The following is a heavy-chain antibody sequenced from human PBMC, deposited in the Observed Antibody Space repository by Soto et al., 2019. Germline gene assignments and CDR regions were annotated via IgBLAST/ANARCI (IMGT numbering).Heavy chain of an antibody. Sequence: PGGSLRLSCAASGFTFSSYWMHWVRQAPGKGLVRVSHINSDGSSTSYADSVKGRFTISRDNAKNTLYLQMDGLRAEDTAVFYCVGERSSSPYLPDYWGHGTLVTVSS. CDR3: VGERSSSPYLPDY. CDR2: INSDGSST. J-gene: IGHJ4*01. CDR1: GFTFSSYW. V-gene: IGHV3-74*01. D-gene: IGHD6-13*01.